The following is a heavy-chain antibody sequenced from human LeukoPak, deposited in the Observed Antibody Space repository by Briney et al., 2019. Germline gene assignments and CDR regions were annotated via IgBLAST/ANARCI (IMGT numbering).Heavy chain of an antibody. V-gene: IGHV3-23*01. J-gene: IGHJ4*02. Sequence: GGSLRLSCAASGFTFSSYWMHWVRQAPGKGLVWVSAISGSGGSTYYADSVKGRFTISRDNSKNTLYLQMNSLRAEDTAVYYCAKGGYKGPSYWGQGTLVTVSS. CDR3: AKGGYKGPSY. D-gene: IGHD1-14*01. CDR2: ISGSGGST. CDR1: GFTFSSYW.